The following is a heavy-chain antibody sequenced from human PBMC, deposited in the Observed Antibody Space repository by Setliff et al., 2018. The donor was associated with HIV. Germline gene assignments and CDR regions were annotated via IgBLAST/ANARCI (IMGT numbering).Heavy chain of an antibody. CDR3: ARGLNYYDSSGYYPVFDY. J-gene: IGHJ4*02. CDR1: GDSVSSRSYY. CDR2: IYYSGST. V-gene: IGHV4-61*01. D-gene: IGHD3-22*01. Sequence: SETLSLTCTVSGDSVSSRSYYWSWIRQPSGKGLEWIGYIYYSGSTNYNPSLKSRVTISVDTSKNQFSLKLSSVTAADTAVYYCARGLNYYDSSGYYPVFDYWGQGTLVTVSS.